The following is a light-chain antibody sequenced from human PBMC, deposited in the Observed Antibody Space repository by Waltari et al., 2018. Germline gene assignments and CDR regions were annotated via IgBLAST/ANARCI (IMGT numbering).Light chain of an antibody. Sequence: DVVMTQSPLSLPVTLGQPASISCRSSQRLVHSDGNTYLNRFQQRPGQSPRRLFYRVSNRDSGVPDRFSGSGSGTDFTLKISRVEAEDVGVYYCRQGTHWPWPFGQGTKVEIK. CDR2: RVS. V-gene: IGKV2-30*02. CDR1: QRLVHSDGNTY. CDR3: RQGTHWPWP. J-gene: IGKJ1*01.